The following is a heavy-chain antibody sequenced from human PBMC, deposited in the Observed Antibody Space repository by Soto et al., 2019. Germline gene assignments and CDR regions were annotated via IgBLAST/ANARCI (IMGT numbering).Heavy chain of an antibody. CDR2: INPSGIST. CDR3: ARSGNVWVAASSPVCFEY. CDR1: GYSFTNYY. V-gene: IGHV1-46*01. D-gene: IGHD2-15*01. Sequence: QVQLVQSGAEVKKPGASVKVSCKTSGYSFTNYYLHWVRQAPGQGLEWMGLINPSGISTSYAQKFQGKVTMTRDTSTSTVYMVLSSLRSEATAVYYCARSGNVWVAASSPVCFEYWGQRTLVTVSS. J-gene: IGHJ4*02.